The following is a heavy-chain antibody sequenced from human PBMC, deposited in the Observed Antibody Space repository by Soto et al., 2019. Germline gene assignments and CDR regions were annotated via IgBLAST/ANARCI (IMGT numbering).Heavy chain of an antibody. CDR1: GFTFSSYW. D-gene: IGHD6-13*01. CDR3: ALGIAAAGPPFDY. CDR2: INSDGSST. V-gene: IGHV3-74*01. Sequence: GSLRLSCAASGFTFSSYWMHWVRQAPGKGLVWVSRINSDGSSTSYADSVKGRFTISRDNAKNTLYLQMNSLRAEDTAVYYCALGIAAAGPPFDYWGQGTLVTVSS. J-gene: IGHJ4*02.